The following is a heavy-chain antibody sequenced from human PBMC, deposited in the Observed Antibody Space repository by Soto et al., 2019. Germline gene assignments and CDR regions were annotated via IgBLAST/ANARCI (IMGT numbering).Heavy chain of an antibody. D-gene: IGHD2-15*01. CDR2: MSGSGGGT. V-gene: IGHV3-23*01. CDR3: AKASDPYLGYYLYY. CDR1: GFTFSNYA. Sequence: PGGSLRLSCAASGFTFSNYAMAWVRQAPGKGLEWVSAMSGSGGGTYYADSVKGRFTLSRDNSKNTLYVQMNSLRADDTAVYYCAKASDPYLGYYLYYWGQGTLVTVSS. J-gene: IGHJ4*02.